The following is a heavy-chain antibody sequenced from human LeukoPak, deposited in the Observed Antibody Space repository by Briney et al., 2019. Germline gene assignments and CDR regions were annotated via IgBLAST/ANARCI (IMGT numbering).Heavy chain of an antibody. D-gene: IGHD3-10*01. J-gene: IGHJ5*02. CDR1: GFTLSSYW. CDR3: ARGSGSFDWFDP. Sequence: GGSLRLSCAASGFTLSSYWMSWVRQAPGKGLEWVANIKQDGSEKYYVDSVKGRFTISRDNAKNSLYLQMNSLRAEDTAVYYCARGSGSFDWFDPWGQGTLVTVSS. V-gene: IGHV3-7*01. CDR2: IKQDGSEK.